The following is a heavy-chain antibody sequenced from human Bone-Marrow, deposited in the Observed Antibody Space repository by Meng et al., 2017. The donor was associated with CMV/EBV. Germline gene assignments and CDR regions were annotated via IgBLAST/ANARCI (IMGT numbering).Heavy chain of an antibody. CDR2: IYYSGST. Sequence: SETLSLTCTVSGGSISSTTYYWGWVRQPPGKGLEWIGSIYYSGSTYYNPSLKSRVTISVDTSKNQFSLKLSSVTAADTAVYYCARKPNHVGGYYYFDRWGRGTLVTVSS. V-gene: IGHV4-39*01. CDR1: GGSISSTTYY. J-gene: IGHJ2*01. CDR3: ARKPNHVGGYYYFDR. D-gene: IGHD2/OR15-2a*01.